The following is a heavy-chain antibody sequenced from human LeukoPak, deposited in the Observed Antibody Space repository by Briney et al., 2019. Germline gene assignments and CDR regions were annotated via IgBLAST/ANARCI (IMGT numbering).Heavy chain of an antibody. CDR2: IYYSGST. V-gene: IGHV4-59*01. J-gene: IGHJ4*02. CDR1: GGSISSYY. D-gene: IGHD6-13*01. CDR3: AREGRGAAAGMDY. Sequence: SETLSLTCTVSGGSISSYYWSWIRQPPGKGLEWIGYIYYSGSTNYNPSLKSRVTISVDTSKNQFSLNLSSLTAADTAAYYCAREGRGAAAGMDYWGQGTLVTVSS.